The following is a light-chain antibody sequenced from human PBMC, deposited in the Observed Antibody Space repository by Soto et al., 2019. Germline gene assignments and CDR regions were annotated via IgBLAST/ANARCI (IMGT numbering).Light chain of an antibody. CDR2: GAS. J-gene: IGKJ3*01. CDR1: QSVSSN. Sequence: EIVMTQSPATLSVSPGERATLSCRASQSVSSNLAWYQQKPGQAPRLLIYGASTRATGVPVRFSGSGSGTEFPLTISSLQSEDFAVYYCWQYNTWPPAFTFGPGTKVDIK. CDR3: WQYNTWPPAFT. V-gene: IGKV3-15*01.